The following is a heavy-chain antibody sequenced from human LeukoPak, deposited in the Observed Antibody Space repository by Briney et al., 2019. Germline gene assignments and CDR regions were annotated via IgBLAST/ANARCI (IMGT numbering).Heavy chain of an antibody. CDR1: GFTFSRYE. V-gene: IGHV3-48*03. CDR3: ARTRRELGDRESLDY. J-gene: IGHJ4*02. Sequence: GGSLRLSCAASGFTFSRYEMNWVRQAPGKRLEWVSYISSSGSTIYYADSVKGRFTISRDNAKNSLYLQMNSLRAEDTAVYYCARTRRELGDRESLDYWGQGTLVTVSS. CDR2: ISSSGSTI. D-gene: IGHD3-10*01.